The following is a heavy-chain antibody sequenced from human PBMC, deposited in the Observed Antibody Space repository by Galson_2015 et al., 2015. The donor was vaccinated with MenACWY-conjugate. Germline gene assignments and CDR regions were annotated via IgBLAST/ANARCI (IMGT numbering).Heavy chain of an antibody. V-gene: IGHV4-4*07. CDR2: IRGNGDL. CDR3: ARIPTWGSSYGYFDY. J-gene: IGHJ4*02. Sequence: SGALSLTRPVFCASLTSNYLSLFRQPPGEGLEWVAHIRGNGDLKDNPPLKSRVTLAAEKSQKQFSLGLISVTAADTAVYYCARIPTWGSSYGYFDYWGQGILVAVSS. CDR1: CASLTSNY. D-gene: IGHD5-18*01.